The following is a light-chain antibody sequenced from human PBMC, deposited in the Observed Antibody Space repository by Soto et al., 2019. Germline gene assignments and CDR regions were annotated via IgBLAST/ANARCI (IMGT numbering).Light chain of an antibody. CDR1: SSDVGGYND. Sequence: QSALTQPASVSGSPGQSITISCTGTSSDVGGYNDVSWYQQHPGKAPELMIYDVSNRPSGVSNRFSGSKSDNTASLTISGLQAEDEADYYCSSYTSSSTPCVFGTGTKLTVL. V-gene: IGLV2-14*01. CDR2: DVS. CDR3: SSYTSSSTPCV. J-gene: IGLJ1*01.